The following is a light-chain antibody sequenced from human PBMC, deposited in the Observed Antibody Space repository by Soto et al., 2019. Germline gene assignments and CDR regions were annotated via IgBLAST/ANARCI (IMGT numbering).Light chain of an antibody. CDR2: DAS. Sequence: ELVLTQSPATLSLSPGEIATLSCRASQSISNYLAWYQQKPGQAPRLLIYDASNRATGIPARFSGSGSGTDFTLPISSLDPEDFAVYYCQQRSSRPPLTFGGGTKVEIK. J-gene: IGKJ4*01. CDR3: QQRSSRPPLT. V-gene: IGKV3-11*01. CDR1: QSISNY.